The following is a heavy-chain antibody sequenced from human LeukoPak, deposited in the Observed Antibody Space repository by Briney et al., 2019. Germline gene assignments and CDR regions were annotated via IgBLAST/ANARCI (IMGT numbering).Heavy chain of an antibody. CDR3: AAFLTGDERYSDL. CDR1: GYTFTSYD. J-gene: IGHJ2*01. V-gene: IGHV1-58*02. CDR2: IVVGSGNT. Sequence: GASVKVSCKASGYTFTSYDINWVRQARGQRLAWIGWIVVGSGNTNYAQKFQERVTITRDMSTSTAYMELSSLRSEDTAVYYCAAFLTGDERYSDLWGRGTLVTVSS. D-gene: IGHD7-27*01.